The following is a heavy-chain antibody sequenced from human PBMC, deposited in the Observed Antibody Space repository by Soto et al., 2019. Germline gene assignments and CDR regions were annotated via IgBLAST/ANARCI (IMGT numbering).Heavy chain of an antibody. J-gene: IGHJ4*02. CDR2: ISSSGSTI. Sequence: EVQLVESGGGLVQPGGSLRLSCAASGFTFNNYNMNWVRQAPGKGLEWISCISSSGSTIYYADSVKGRFTISRDSAQNSLYLQMNSLRAEDTAVYFCARRFDSWGRGTLVTVSS. CDR1: GFTFNNYN. CDR3: ARRFDS. V-gene: IGHV3-48*01.